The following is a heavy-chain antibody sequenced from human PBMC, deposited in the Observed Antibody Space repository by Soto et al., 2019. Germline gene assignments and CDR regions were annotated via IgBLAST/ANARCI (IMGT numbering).Heavy chain of an antibody. D-gene: IGHD6-19*01. V-gene: IGHV5-51*01. CDR2: IYPGDSDT. CDR3: ASTSDLYSSGWWKIDY. J-gene: IGHJ4*02. Sequence: LKISCKGSGYSFTSYWIGWVRQMPGKGLEWMGIIYPGDSDTRYSPSFQGQVTISADKSISTAYLQWSSLKASDTAMYYCASTSDLYSSGWWKIDYWGQGTLVTVSS. CDR1: GYSFTSYW.